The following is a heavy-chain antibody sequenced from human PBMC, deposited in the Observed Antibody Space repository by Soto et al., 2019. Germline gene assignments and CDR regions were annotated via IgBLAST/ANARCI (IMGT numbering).Heavy chain of an antibody. CDR1: GYTFTSYA. Sequence: GASVKVSCKASGYTFTSYAIIWVRQAPGQGLEWMGWISAYNGNTNYAQNLQGRVIMTADTSTSTAYMELRSLRSDDTAVYYCTREGSAPYYYYGMDAWGQGTTVTVSS. V-gene: IGHV1-18*01. D-gene: IGHD3-10*01. CDR2: ISAYNGNT. J-gene: IGHJ6*02. CDR3: TREGSAPYYYYGMDA.